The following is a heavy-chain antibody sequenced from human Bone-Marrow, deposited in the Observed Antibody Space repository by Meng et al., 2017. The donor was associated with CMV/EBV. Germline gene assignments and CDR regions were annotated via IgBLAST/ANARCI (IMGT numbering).Heavy chain of an antibody. CDR2: IIPILGIA. D-gene: IGHD6-13*01. V-gene: IGHV1-69*16. CDR1: GGTFSSYT. J-gene: IGHJ6*02. Sequence: SVKVSCKASGGTFSSYTISWVRQAPGQGLEWMGRIIPILGIANYAQKFQGRVTISTDESTSTAHMELSSLRSEDTAMYYCATAAGTSYYYYGMDVWGQGTTVAVSS. CDR3: ATAAGTSYYYYGMDV.